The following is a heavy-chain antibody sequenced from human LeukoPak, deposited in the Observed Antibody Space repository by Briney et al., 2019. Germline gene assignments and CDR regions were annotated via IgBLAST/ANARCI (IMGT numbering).Heavy chain of an antibody. J-gene: IGHJ5*02. Sequence: GGSLRLSCAASGFTFSDYWMHWVRDAPGKGLMWVSRIAGDGGSISYADSVKGRFTISRDNSKNTLYLQMNSLRAEDTAVYYCAKDGITIFGVVIMSGRFDPWGQGTLVTVSS. D-gene: IGHD3-3*01. CDR3: AKDGITIFGVVIMSGRFDP. V-gene: IGHV3-74*01. CDR2: IAGDGGSI. CDR1: GFTFSDYW.